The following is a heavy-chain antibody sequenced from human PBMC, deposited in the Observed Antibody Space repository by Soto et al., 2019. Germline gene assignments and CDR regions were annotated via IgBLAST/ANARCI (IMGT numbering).Heavy chain of an antibody. J-gene: IGHJ6*03. CDR1: GFTLSSYW. Sequence: GGSLRLSCAASGFTLSSYWMHWVRQAPGKGLVWVSRINSDGSSTTYADSVKGRFTISRDNAKNTLYLQMNSLRAEDTAVYYCARDSVGDQLPDYYYYYMDVWGKGTTVTVSS. D-gene: IGHD2-2*01. CDR2: INSDGSST. CDR3: ARDSVGDQLPDYYYYYMDV. V-gene: IGHV3-74*03.